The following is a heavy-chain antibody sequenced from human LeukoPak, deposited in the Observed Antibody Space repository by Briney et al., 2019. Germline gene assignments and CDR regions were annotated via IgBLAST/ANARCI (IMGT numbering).Heavy chain of an antibody. D-gene: IGHD3-16*01. J-gene: IGHJ4*02. Sequence: ASVKVSCKASGYTFTGYYIHWVRQAPGQGLEWMGWINPDSGINPDNGGTNYAQRFQGRVTMTRDTSITTAYMELSGLRSDDTAVYYCARDGGIYHDTSYTYFGPGDYWGQGTLVTVSS. CDR3: ARDGGIYHDTSYTYFGPGDY. V-gene: IGHV1-2*02. CDR1: GYTFTGYY. CDR2: INPDSGINPDNGGT.